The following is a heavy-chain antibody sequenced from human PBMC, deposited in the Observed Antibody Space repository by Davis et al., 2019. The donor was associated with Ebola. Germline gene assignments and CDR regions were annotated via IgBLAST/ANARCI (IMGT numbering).Heavy chain of an antibody. Sequence: AASVKVSCKASGYTFTGYYMHWVRQAPGQGLAWMGWINPNSGGTNYAQKFQGWVTMTRDTSISTAYMELRRLRSDDTAVYYCARGGYCSGGSCYYFDYWGQGTLVTVSS. J-gene: IGHJ4*02. D-gene: IGHD2-15*01. CDR3: ARGGYCSGGSCYYFDY. CDR1: GYTFTGYY. V-gene: IGHV1-2*04. CDR2: INPNSGGT.